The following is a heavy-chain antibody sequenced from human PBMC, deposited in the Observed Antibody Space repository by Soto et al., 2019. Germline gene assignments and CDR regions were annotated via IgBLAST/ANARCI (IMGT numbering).Heavy chain of an antibody. CDR1: GGSISSYY. CDR3: ASIYDSSGYYYGNNWFDP. Sequence: TSETLSLTCTVSGGSISSYYWSWIRQPPGKGLEWIGEINHSGSTNYSPSLKSRVTISVDTSKNQFSLELSSVTAADTAVFYCASIYDSSGYYYGNNWFDPWGQGTRXXVSS. CDR2: INHSGST. D-gene: IGHD3-22*01. V-gene: IGHV4-34*01. J-gene: IGHJ5*02.